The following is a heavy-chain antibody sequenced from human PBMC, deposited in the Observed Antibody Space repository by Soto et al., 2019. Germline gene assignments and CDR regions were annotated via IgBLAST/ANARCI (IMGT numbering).Heavy chain of an antibody. D-gene: IGHD2-15*01. Sequence: GGSLRLSCAASGFTFSTSAMSWVRQAPGKGLEWVSVISGSGASTYYADSVKGRFAISRDNSKNTLYLQMNSLRAEDTAVYYCATHPNENLGYCSGGRYYLDYWGQGTLVTVSS. V-gene: IGHV3-23*01. CDR1: GFTFSTSA. J-gene: IGHJ4*02. CDR3: ATHPNENLGYCSGGRYYLDY. CDR2: ISGSGAST.